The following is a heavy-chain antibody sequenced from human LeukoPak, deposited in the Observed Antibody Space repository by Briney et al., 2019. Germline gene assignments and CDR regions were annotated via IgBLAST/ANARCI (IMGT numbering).Heavy chain of an antibody. Sequence: GGSLRLSCAASGFTFSDHYMDWVRQAPVKGLEWVGRSRNKANSYTTEYAASVKGRFTISRDDSKNSLYLQMNNLKTDDTAVYFCARLFSRCDDYWGQGTLVTVSS. CDR3: ARLFSRCDDY. CDR1: GFTFSDHY. CDR2: SRNKANSYTT. J-gene: IGHJ4*02. D-gene: IGHD3-3*02. V-gene: IGHV3-72*01.